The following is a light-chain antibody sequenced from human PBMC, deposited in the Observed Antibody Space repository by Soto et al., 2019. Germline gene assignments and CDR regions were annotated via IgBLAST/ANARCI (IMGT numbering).Light chain of an antibody. V-gene: IGKV1-5*03. CDR1: QSIGSW. Sequence: DIHMTQSPSTLSASVGDRVTITCRASQSIGSWLAWYQQKPGKAPKLLIYKASTLESGVPSNFSGSGSGTEFTLTISSLQPEDFATYYCQQYNSYSEAFGQGTKVDIK. CDR3: QQYNSYSEA. J-gene: IGKJ1*01. CDR2: KAS.